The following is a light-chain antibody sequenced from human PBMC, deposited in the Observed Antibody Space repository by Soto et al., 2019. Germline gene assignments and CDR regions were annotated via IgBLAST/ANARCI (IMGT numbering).Light chain of an antibody. CDR1: QGISTF. CDR2: AAS. V-gene: IGKV1-9*01. CDR3: QQVISYPPG. J-gene: IGKJ3*01. Sequence: DIQLTQSPSFLSASVGDRVTITCRASQGISTFLAWYQQRPGKAPKILIYAASTLQSGVPSRFSGSGSATEFPLTISSLQAEDFATYYCQQVISYPPGFGPGTKVDIK.